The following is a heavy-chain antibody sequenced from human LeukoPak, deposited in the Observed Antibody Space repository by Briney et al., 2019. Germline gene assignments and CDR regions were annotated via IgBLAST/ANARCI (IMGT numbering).Heavy chain of an antibody. CDR1: GYTFTSYY. J-gene: IGHJ4*02. CDR2: INPSGEFT. CDR3: ARDLGSGQIGTTPGGLDY. V-gene: IGHV1-46*01. D-gene: IGHD1-7*01. Sequence: ASVKVSCKASGYTFTSYYLHWVRQAPGQGLEWMGLINPSGEFTTYAQKFQGRVTMTRDMSTSTVYMELSSLRSEDTAVYYCARDLGSGQIGTTPGGLDYWGQGTLVTVSS.